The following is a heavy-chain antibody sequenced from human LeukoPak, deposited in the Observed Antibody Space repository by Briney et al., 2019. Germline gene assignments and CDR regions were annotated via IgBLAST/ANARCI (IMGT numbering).Heavy chain of an antibody. D-gene: IGHD6-25*01. J-gene: IGHJ5*02. CDR1: GFTFNKYW. V-gene: IGHV3-7*03. CDR2: VKQDGSEK. CDR3: ARGPNSGYSWFDP. Sequence: GGSLRLSCAASGFTFNKYWMDSVRQAPGKGLEWVANVKQDGSEKRYVDSVKGRFTISRDNTMNSLYLQMDSLRAEDTAVYYCARGPNSGYSWFDPWGQGTLVTVSS.